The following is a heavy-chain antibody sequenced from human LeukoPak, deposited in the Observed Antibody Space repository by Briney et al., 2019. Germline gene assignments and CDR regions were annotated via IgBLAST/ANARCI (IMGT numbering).Heavy chain of an antibody. D-gene: IGHD1-26*01. V-gene: IGHV3-48*01. CDR2: ISSSSSTI. CDR3: ARGTIVGVSYYYTDV. CDR1: GFTFSSYS. J-gene: IGHJ6*03. Sequence: PGGSLRLSCAASGFTFSSYSMNWVRQAPGKGLEWVSYISSSSSTIYYADSMKGRFTISRDNAKNSLYLQMNSLRAEDTAVYYCARGTIVGVSYYYTDVWGKGTTVTVSS.